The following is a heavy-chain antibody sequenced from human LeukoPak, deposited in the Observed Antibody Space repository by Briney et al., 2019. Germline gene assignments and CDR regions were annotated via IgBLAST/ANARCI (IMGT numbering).Heavy chain of an antibody. Sequence: GASVKVSCKASGGTFSSYTISWVRQAPGPGLELMGRIIPILGIANYAQKFQGRVTITADKSTSTAYMELSSLRSEDTAVYYCATIVDTRAFDIWGQGTMVTVSS. CDR2: IIPILGIA. V-gene: IGHV1-69*02. CDR3: ATIVDTRAFDI. J-gene: IGHJ3*02. D-gene: IGHD5-12*01. CDR1: GGTFSSYT.